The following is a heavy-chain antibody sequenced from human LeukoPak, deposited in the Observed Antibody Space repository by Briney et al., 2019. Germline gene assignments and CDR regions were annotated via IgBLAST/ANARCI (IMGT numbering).Heavy chain of an antibody. CDR1: GYTFTGYY. J-gene: IGHJ2*01. V-gene: IGHV1-2*02. CDR2: INPNSGGT. Sequence: ASVKVSCMASGYTFTGYYMHWVRQAPGQGLEWMGWINPNSGGTNYAQKFQGRVTMTRDTSISTAYMELSRLRSDDTAVYYCARDPYGTWYFDLWGRGTLVTVSS. CDR3: ARDPYGTWYFDL. D-gene: IGHD3-10*01.